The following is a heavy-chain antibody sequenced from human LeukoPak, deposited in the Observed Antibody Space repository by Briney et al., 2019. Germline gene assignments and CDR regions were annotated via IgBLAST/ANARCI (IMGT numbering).Heavy chain of an antibody. CDR2: IYYSGTT. CDR1: GGSISSYY. J-gene: IGHJ4*02. Sequence: SETLSLTCTVSGGSISSYYWSWIRQPPGKGLEWIGYIYYSGTTNYNPSLKSRVTISVDTSKNQFSLKLSSVTAADTAVYYCARDGGYEGTRCYFDYWGQGTLVTVSS. D-gene: IGHD3-16*01. V-gene: IGHV4-59*12. CDR3: ARDGGYEGTRCYFDY.